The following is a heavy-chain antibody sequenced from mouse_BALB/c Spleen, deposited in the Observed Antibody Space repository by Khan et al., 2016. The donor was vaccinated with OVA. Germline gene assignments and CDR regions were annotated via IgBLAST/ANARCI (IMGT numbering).Heavy chain of an antibody. CDR3: ARDRIDY. Sequence: QVQLQQSGAELAKPGASVKMSCKASGYTFSTYWIHWVKQRPGQGLEWIGYINPSSGYTYYNQRFNDKATLTADKSSSTTYMQLSSLTSEDSAVYDSARDRIDYWGQGTTLTVSS. CDR1: GYTFSTYW. V-gene: IGHV1-7*01. J-gene: IGHJ2*01. CDR2: INPSSGYT.